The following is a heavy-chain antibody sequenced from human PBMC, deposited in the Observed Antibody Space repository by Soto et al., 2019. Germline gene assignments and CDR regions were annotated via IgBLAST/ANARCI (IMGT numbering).Heavy chain of an antibody. CDR3: QGGDF. Sequence: SETLSLTCAVSGGSFRGYFWSWIRQSPAKGLEWIGEINDSGNTYYNPSFKSRLTISVDTSTSQISLRLTSVTAADSAIYYCQGGDFWGQGTRVTVSS. V-gene: IGHV4-34*01. CDR2: INDSGNT. J-gene: IGHJ4*02. D-gene: IGHD3-16*01. CDR1: GGSFRGYF.